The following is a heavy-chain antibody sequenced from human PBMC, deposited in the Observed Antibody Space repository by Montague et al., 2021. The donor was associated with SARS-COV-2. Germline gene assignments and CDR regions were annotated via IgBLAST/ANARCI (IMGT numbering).Heavy chain of an antibody. CDR1: GASITSGRYY. CDR2: IYYRGST. Sequence: SETLSLTCTVSGASITSGRYYWSWIRQPAGKGLEWIGRIYYRGSTYYNPSLKSRVFISVDTSKNQLSLTLTSVTAADTAVYYCATQEDPSGWIPGPFDFWGQGTLLSVSS. D-gene: IGHD6-19*01. J-gene: IGHJ4*02. CDR3: ATQEDPSGWIPGPFDF. V-gene: IGHV4-39*01.